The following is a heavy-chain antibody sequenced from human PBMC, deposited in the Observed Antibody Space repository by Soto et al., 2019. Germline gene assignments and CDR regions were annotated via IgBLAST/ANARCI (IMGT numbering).Heavy chain of an antibody. CDR1: GFTFSSYA. V-gene: IGHV3-30-3*01. CDR2: ISYDGSNK. J-gene: IGHJ5*02. D-gene: IGHD3-22*01. Sequence: QVQLVESGGGVVQPGRSLRLSCAASGFTFSSYAMHWVRQAPGKGLEWVAVISYDGSNKYYADSVKGRFTISRDNFKNTLYLQMNSLRAEDTAVYYCAREDTYYYDSSGYSNWFDPWGQGTLVTVSS. CDR3: AREDTYYYDSSGYSNWFDP.